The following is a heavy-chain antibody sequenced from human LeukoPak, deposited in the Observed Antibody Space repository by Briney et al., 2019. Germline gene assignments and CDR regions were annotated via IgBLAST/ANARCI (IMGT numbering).Heavy chain of an antibody. J-gene: IGHJ4*02. CDR2: IYYTGTT. Sequence: SETLSLTCNVSGGSIRGYYWSWIRQPPGKGLEWIGYIYYTGTTNYNPLFESRATISVDTSKNQFSLKLTSVTAADTAVYFCARGEDFERYYLAYWGQGTLVTVSS. CDR1: GGSIRGYY. CDR3: ARGEDFERYYLAY. D-gene: IGHD3-9*01. V-gene: IGHV4-59*01.